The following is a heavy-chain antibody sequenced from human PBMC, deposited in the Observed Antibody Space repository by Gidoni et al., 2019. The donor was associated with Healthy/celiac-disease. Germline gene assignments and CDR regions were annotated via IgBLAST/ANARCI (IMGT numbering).Heavy chain of an antibody. J-gene: IGHJ3*02. CDR3: LWFGEFTNAFDI. CDR2: IKSKTDGGTT. Sequence: EVQLVESGGGLVKPGWSLRLHCPASAFTFSNAWMSWVRQAPGKGLEWVGRIKSKTDGGTTDYAAPVKGRFTISRDDSKNTLYLQMNSLKTEDTAVYYCLWFGEFTNAFDIWGQGTMVTVSS. V-gene: IGHV3-15*01. D-gene: IGHD3-10*01. CDR1: AFTFSNAW.